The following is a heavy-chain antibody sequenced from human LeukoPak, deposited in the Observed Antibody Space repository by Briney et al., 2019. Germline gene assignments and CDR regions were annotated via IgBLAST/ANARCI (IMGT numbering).Heavy chain of an antibody. Sequence: GGSLRLSCAASGFTFSSYAMRWVRQAPGKGLEWVSAISGSGGSTYYADSVKGRFTISRDNSKNTLYLQMNSLRAEDTAIYYCAKIKRDNRDGYNRYYFDYWGQGTLVTVSS. V-gene: IGHV3-23*01. D-gene: IGHD5-24*01. CDR3: AKIKRDNRDGYNRYYFDY. J-gene: IGHJ4*02. CDR2: ISGSGGST. CDR1: GFTFSSYA.